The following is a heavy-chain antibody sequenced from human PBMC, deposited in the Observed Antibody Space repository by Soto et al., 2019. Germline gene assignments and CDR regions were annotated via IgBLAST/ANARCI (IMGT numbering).Heavy chain of an antibody. CDR2: ISAYNGNT. CDR1: GYTFTSYG. CDR3: ARDLAAAAAVLFDY. J-gene: IGHJ4*02. V-gene: IGHV1-18*01. D-gene: IGHD6-13*01. Sequence: VASVKVSCKASGYTFTSYGISWVRQAPGQGLEWMGWISAYNGNTNYAQKLQGRVTMTTDTSTSTAYMELRSLRSDDTAVYYCARDLAAAAAVLFDYWGQGTLVTVSS.